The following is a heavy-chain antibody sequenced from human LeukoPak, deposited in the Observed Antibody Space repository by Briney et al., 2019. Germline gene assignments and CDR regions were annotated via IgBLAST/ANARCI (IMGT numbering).Heavy chain of an antibody. J-gene: IGHJ4*02. CDR3: AKIDDY. CDR2: ISWNSGSI. CDR1: GFTFDDYA. V-gene: IGHV3-9*01. Sequence: GGSLRLSCAASGFTFDDYAMHWVRQAPGKGLEWVSGISWNSGSIAYADSVKGRFTISRDNAKNSLYLQMNSLRAEDTAVYYCAKIDDYWGQGPLVTVSS.